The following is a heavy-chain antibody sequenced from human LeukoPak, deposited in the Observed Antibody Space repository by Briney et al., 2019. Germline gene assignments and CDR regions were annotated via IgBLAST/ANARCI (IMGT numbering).Heavy chain of an antibody. CDR3: ARVVFDTYYDILTGYYRSVYYYYMDA. V-gene: IGHV1-18*01. J-gene: IGHJ6*03. Sequence: ASVKVSCKASGYTFTSYGISWVRQAPGQGLEWMGWISAYNGNTNYAQKLQGRVTMTTDTSTSTAYMELRSLRSDDTAVYYCARVVFDTYYDILTGYYRSVYYYYMDAWGKGTTVTVSS. CDR2: ISAYNGNT. CDR1: GYTFTSYG. D-gene: IGHD3-9*01.